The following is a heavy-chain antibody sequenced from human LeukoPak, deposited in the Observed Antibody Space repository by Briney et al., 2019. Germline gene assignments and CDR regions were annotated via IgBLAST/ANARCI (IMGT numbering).Heavy chain of an antibody. CDR2: ISGSGGST. V-gene: IGHV3-23*01. Sequence: PGGSLRLSCAASGFTFSSYAMSWVRQAPGKGLEWVSAISGSGGSTYYADSVKGRFTISRDNSKNPLYLQMNSLRAEDTAVYYCARPYYYGSGSYSRYFDYWGQGTLVTVSS. J-gene: IGHJ4*02. D-gene: IGHD3-10*01. CDR3: ARPYYYGSGSYSRYFDY. CDR1: GFTFSSYA.